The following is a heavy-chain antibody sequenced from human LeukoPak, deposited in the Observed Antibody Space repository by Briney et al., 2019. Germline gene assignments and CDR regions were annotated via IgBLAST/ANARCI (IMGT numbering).Heavy chain of an antibody. V-gene: IGHV4-31*03. Sequence: SETLSLTCTVSGGSISSGGYYWSWIRQHPGKGLEWIGYIYYSGSTYYNPSLKSRVTISVDTSKNQFSLKLSSVTAADTAVYYCARGPYSGYYVWGQGTLVTVSS. CDR1: GGSISSGGYY. D-gene: IGHD3-22*01. CDR3: ARGPYSGYYV. J-gene: IGHJ4*02. CDR2: IYYSGST.